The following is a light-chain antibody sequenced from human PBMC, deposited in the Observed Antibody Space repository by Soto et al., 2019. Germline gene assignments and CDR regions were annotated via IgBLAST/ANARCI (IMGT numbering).Light chain of an antibody. CDR2: STN. Sequence: QTVVTQEPSFSVSPGGTVTLTCGLSSGSVSTSYYPSWYQQTPGQAPRTLIYSTNTRSSGVPDRLSGSILGNKAALTITGAQADAESDYYCVLFGGGTKLTVL. CDR3: VL. J-gene: IGLJ2*01. CDR1: SGSVSTSYY. V-gene: IGLV8-61*01.